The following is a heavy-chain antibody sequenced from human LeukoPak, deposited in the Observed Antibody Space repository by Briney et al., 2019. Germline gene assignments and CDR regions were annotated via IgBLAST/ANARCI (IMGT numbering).Heavy chain of an antibody. Sequence: GGSLRLSCAVSGFTVSSNYMSWVRQAPGKGLEWVSVIYSGGSTYYADSVKGRFTISRDNSKNTLYLQMNSLRAEDTAVYYCARDRSTMISPDDAFDIWGQGTMVTVSS. CDR1: GFTVSSNY. V-gene: IGHV3-66*01. D-gene: IGHD3-22*01. CDR3: ARDRSTMISPDDAFDI. CDR2: IYSGGST. J-gene: IGHJ3*02.